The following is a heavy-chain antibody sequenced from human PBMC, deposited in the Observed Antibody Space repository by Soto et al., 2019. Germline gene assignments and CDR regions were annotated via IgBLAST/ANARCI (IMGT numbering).Heavy chain of an antibody. CDR2: ISATGGGT. V-gene: IGHV3-23*01. CDR1: GFKVSNYA. CDR3: AEDRRAGGNSAFYFDF. J-gene: IGHJ4*02. D-gene: IGHD3-16*01. Sequence: GWSLELCCAASGFKVSNYAMSWVRKAPGKGLEWVSLISATGGGTYYADSVKGRFTISRDNSHNTLYLQVHSLTAEDTAVYYCAEDRRAGGNSAFYFDFWGQGAQVTVSS.